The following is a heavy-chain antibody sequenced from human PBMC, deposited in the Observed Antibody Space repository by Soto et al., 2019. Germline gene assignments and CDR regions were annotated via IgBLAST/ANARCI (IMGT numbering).Heavy chain of an antibody. J-gene: IGHJ4*02. CDR1: EG. CDR2: IYWNDDK. D-gene: IGHD5-12*01. Sequence: EGMVLIRSPPGKALECLALIYWNDDKRYTPFLKSRLTITKDTSKNHVVLTMTNMDAVVTATYYGTRDGYKVLDFWGQGTLVTVSS. V-gene: IGHV2-5*01. CDR3: TRDGYKVLDF.